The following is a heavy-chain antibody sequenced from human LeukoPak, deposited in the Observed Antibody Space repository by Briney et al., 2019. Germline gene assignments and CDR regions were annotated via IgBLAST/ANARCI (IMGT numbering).Heavy chain of an antibody. CDR1: GYTFTDYY. V-gene: IGHV1-2*02. D-gene: IGHD3-9*01. CDR3: ARVKGKDYDILTGYEDYFDY. J-gene: IGHJ4*02. CDR2: INPYTGGT. Sequence: ASVKVSWKASGYTFTDYYLHWVRQAAGQGLEWKGWINPYTGGTNYAQKFQGRVTMTRDTSISTAYMELSRLRSDDTAVYYCARVKGKDYDILTGYEDYFDYWGQGALVTVSS.